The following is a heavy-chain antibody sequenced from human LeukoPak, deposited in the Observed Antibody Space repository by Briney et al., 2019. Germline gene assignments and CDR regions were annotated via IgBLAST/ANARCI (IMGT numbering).Heavy chain of an antibody. D-gene: IGHD6-19*01. CDR1: GFIFSSYS. CDR3: ARDIPDSGWFHDAFDI. V-gene: IGHV3-48*01. J-gene: IGHJ3*02. CDR2: ISRSSSTT. Sequence: GGSLRLPCEASGFIFSSYSMNWVRQAPGKGLEWVSYISRSSSTTYYADSVKGRFTISRDNAENSLYLQMNSLRVEDTAVYFCARDIPDSGWFHDAFDIWGLGTRVTVSS.